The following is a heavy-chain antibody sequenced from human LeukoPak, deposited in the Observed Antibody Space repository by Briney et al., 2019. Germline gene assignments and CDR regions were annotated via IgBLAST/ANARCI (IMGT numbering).Heavy chain of an antibody. Sequence: PGGSLRLSCAASGFTFSSYGMHWVRQAPGQGLEWMGIINPSGGSTSYAQKFQGRVTMTRDTSTSTVYMELSSLRSEDTAVYYCARDLGGSSSLSYYYYYGMDVWGQGTTVTVSS. J-gene: IGHJ6*02. CDR2: INPSGGST. CDR3: ARDLGGSSSLSYYYYYGMDV. V-gene: IGHV1-46*01. CDR1: GFTFSSYG. D-gene: IGHD6-6*01.